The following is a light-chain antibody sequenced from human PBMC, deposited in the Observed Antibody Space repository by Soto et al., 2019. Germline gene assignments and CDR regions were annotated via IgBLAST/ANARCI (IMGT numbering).Light chain of an antibody. CDR2: GAS. CDR1: QSVSSSF. V-gene: IGKV3-20*01. CDR3: QQYGSSPT. J-gene: IGKJ1*01. Sequence: EIVLTQSPGTLSLSPGERATLSCRASQSVSSSFLVWYQQKPGQAPRLLIYGASSRATDIPDRFSGSGSGTDFTLTISRLEPEDFAVYYCQQYGSSPTFGQGTKVEIK.